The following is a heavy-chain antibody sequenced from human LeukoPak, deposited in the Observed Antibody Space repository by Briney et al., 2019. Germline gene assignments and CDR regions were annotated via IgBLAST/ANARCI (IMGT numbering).Heavy chain of an antibody. CDR2: IYYSGST. J-gene: IGHJ4*02. CDR1: GASISSNPYY. Sequence: SETLSLTCTVSGASISSNPYYWGWIRQPPGKGLEWIGSIYYSGSTYYNSSLKSRVTISVDTSKNQFSMKLSSVTAADTAVYYCARDEHDFWSGYSPNYFDYWGQGTLVTVSS. D-gene: IGHD3-3*01. CDR3: ARDEHDFWSGYSPNYFDY. V-gene: IGHV4-39*02.